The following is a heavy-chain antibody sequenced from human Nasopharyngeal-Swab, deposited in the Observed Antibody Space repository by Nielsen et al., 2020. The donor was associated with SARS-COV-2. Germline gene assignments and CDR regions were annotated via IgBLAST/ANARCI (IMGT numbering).Heavy chain of an antibody. J-gene: IGHJ6*02. Sequence: GGSLRLSCAASGFTFSSYWMSWVRQAPGKGLEWVANIKQDGSEKYYVDSVKGRFTISRDNAKNSLYLQMNSLRAEDTAVYYCARDLHPGYDGGMDVWGQGATVTVSS. CDR1: GFTFSSYW. CDR3: ARDLHPGYDGGMDV. V-gene: IGHV3-7*03. D-gene: IGHD3-22*01. CDR2: IKQDGSEK.